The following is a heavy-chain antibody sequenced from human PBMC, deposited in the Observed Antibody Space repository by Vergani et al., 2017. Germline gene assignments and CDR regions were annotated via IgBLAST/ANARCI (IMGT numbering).Heavy chain of an antibody. Sequence: QVQLVQSGAEVKKPGASVKVSCKASGYTFTSYAMHWVRQAPGKGLEWVAVISYDGSNKYYADSVKGRFTISRDNSKNALYLQMNSLRAEDTAVYYCARETGSGWYQTGYYFDYWGHGTLVTVSS. CDR1: GYTFTSYA. D-gene: IGHD6-19*01. J-gene: IGHJ4*01. V-gene: IGHV3-30*07. CDR3: ARETGSGWYQTGYYFDY. CDR2: ISYDGSNK.